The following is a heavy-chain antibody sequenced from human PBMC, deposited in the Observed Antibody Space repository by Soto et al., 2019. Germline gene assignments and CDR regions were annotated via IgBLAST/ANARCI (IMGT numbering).Heavy chain of an antibody. CDR1: GASISTNNW. Sequence: SETLSLTCAVSGASISTNNWWTWARQPPGKGLEWIGEIYHTGSSNYNPSLSSRVTISVDTSKNQFSLKLNSVTAADTAVYYCARAYYDTSGYSLDPWGQGTLVTVSS. J-gene: IGHJ5*02. CDR3: ARAYYDTSGYSLDP. CDR2: IYHTGSS. D-gene: IGHD3-22*01. V-gene: IGHV4-4*02.